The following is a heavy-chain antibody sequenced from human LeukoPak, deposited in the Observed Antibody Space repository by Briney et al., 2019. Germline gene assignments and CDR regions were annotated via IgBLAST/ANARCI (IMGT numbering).Heavy chain of an antibody. CDR1: GYSISSGYY. V-gene: IGHV4-38-2*02. J-gene: IGHJ5*02. D-gene: IGHD2-8*01. Sequence: SETLSLTCTVSGYSISSGYYWGWIRPPPGKGLEWIGSIYHSGRTFYNPSLKSRVTISVDTSKNQFSLKLTSVTAADTAVYYCARAGYCTNGVCSAWFDPWGQGTLVTVSS. CDR2: IYHSGRT. CDR3: ARAGYCTNGVCSAWFDP.